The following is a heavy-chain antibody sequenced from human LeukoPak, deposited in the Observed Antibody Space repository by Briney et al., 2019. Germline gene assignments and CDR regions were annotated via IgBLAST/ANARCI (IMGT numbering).Heavy chain of an antibody. CDR2: ISSSGSTI. V-gene: IGHV3-48*03. Sequence: PGGPLRLSCAASGFTFSSYEMNWVRQAPGKGLEWVSYISSSGSTIYYADSVKGRFTISRDNAKNSLYLQMNSLRAEDTAVYYCAREHSSSDVWGQGTLVTVSS. D-gene: IGHD6-6*01. J-gene: IGHJ4*02. CDR3: AREHSSSDV. CDR1: GFTFSSYE.